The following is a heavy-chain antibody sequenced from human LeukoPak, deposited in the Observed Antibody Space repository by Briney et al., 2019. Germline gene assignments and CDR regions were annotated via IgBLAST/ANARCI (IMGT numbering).Heavy chain of an antibody. V-gene: IGHV4-59*04. CDR1: GGSISSDY. Sequence: SETLSLTCTVSGGSISSDYWSWIRQPPGKGLEWIGHIFYSGNTYYNPSLKSRVTIPVDTSKNQFSLHLSSVTAADTATYYCARRGITYSSSFFAFWGQGTLVTVSS. CDR3: ARRGITYSSSFFAF. D-gene: IGHD1-26*01. CDR2: IFYSGNT. J-gene: IGHJ4*02.